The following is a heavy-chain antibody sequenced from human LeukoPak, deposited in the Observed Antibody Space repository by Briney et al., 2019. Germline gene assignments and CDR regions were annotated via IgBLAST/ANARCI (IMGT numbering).Heavy chain of an antibody. Sequence: GGSLTLSCAASGFTFSSYGAQCVRQPPGKGLEWVAVIWYDGSNKYYADSVKGPLTISRDNSKNTLYLQLNSLRGEDTGVYSCARAPPGFEFDYWGEGTLVTVSS. V-gene: IGHV3-33*01. CDR2: IWYDGSNK. D-gene: IGHD3-10*01. J-gene: IGHJ4*02. CDR1: GFTFSSYG. CDR3: ARAPPGFEFDY.